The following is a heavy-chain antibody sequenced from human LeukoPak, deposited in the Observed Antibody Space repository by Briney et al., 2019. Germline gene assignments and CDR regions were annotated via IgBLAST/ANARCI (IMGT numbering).Heavy chain of an antibody. V-gene: IGHV4-34*01. CDR2: INYSETT. D-gene: IGHD3-22*01. CDR3: ARKTGYYFHPCDS. CDR1: GGSFSGYY. J-gene: IGHJ4*02. Sequence: SETLSLTCAIYGGSFSGYYWTWIRQPPGKGLEWIGEINYSETTNYNPSLKGRVTISIDTSKNQFSLNLTSVTAADTAVYYCARKTGYYFHPCDSWGQGTLVTVSS.